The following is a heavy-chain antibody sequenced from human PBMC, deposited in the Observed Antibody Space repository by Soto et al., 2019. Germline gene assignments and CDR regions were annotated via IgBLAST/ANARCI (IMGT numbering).Heavy chain of an antibody. D-gene: IGHD6-19*01. Sequence: PGGSLRFSCAASGFTFSSYAMSWVRQAPGKGLEWVSAISGSGGSTYYADSVKGRFTISRDNSKNTLYLQMNSLRAEDTAVYYCAKDLEQWLSYWFDYWGQGTLVTVSS. J-gene: IGHJ4*02. CDR3: AKDLEQWLSYWFDY. CDR1: GFTFSSYA. V-gene: IGHV3-23*01. CDR2: ISGSGGST.